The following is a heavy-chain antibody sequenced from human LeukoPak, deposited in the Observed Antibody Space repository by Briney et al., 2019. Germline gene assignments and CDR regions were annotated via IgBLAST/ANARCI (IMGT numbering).Heavy chain of an antibody. CDR2: IKQDGSEK. Sequence: GGSLRLSCAASGFTFSSYWMSWVRQAPGKGLEWVANIKQDGSEKYYVDSVKGRFTISRDNAKNSLYLQMNSLRAEDTAVYYCARVDVAIYGSGSYPGGFDYWGQGTLVTVSS. V-gene: IGHV3-7*01. D-gene: IGHD3-10*01. J-gene: IGHJ4*02. CDR1: GFTFSSYW. CDR3: ARVDVAIYGSGSYPGGFDY.